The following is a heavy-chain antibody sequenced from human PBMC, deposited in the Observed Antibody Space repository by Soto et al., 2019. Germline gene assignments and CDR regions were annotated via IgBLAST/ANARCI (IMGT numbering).Heavy chain of an antibody. Sequence: SLRLSCAASGFSLNSYAMHWVRQVPGKGLEWVAFISYNGKNKYYGDSVKGRFTISRDDSTNTLFLQMSSLRSEDTAVYYCATDGVQYVVSGLYYFHYWGQGTLVTVS. V-gene: IGHV3-30*15. D-gene: IGHD2-15*01. CDR1: GFSLNSYA. J-gene: IGHJ4*02. CDR2: ISYNGKNK. CDR3: ATDGVQYVVSGLYYFHY.